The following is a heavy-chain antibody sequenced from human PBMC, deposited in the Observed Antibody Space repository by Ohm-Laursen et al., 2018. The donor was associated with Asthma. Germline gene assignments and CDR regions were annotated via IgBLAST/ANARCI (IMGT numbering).Heavy chain of an antibody. V-gene: IGHV1-2*06. D-gene: IGHD1-26*01. J-gene: IGHJ4*02. CDR1: GYTFTGYY. CDR2: INPNSGGT. CDR3: ARSVGSYWYYFDY. Sequence: GASVKVSCKASGYTFTGYYMHWVRQAPGQGLEWMGRINPNSGGTNYAQKFQGRVTMTRDTSISTAYMELSRLRSDDTAVYYCARSVGSYWYYFDYWGQGTLVTVSS.